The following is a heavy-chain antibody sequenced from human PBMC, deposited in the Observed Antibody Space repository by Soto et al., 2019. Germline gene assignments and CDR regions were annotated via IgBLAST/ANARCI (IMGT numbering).Heavy chain of an antibody. D-gene: IGHD3-3*01. CDR3: ARHDSRSGYSPDY. V-gene: IGHV4-39*01. CDR2: IYYSGGT. J-gene: IGHJ4*02. CDR1: GGSISSSYYY. Sequence: QLQLQESGPGLVRPSETLSLTCTVSGGSISSSYYYGGWIRQPPGKGLEWIGYIYYSGGTYYNPSLKSRVTISVDTSKNQFSLRLSSVTAADTAVYSCARHDSRSGYSPDYWGQGTLVTVSS.